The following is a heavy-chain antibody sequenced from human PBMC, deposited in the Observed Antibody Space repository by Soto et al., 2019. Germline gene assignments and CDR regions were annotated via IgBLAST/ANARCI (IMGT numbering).Heavy chain of an antibody. J-gene: IGHJ4*02. V-gene: IGHV4-30-4*08. CDR3: ATARGYSYGYLDS. Sequence: SETLSLTCSVSGGSISSDDHYWTWLRQPPGKGLEWIGSVYYTGATNYNPSLKSRITISVDTSKNQFSLNLSSVTAADTAVYYCATARGYSYGYLDSWGQGTLVTVSP. CDR1: GGSISSDDHY. D-gene: IGHD5-18*01. CDR2: VYYTGAT.